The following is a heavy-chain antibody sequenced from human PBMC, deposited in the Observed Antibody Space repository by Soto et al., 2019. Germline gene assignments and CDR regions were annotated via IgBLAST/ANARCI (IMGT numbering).Heavy chain of an antibody. CDR2: IIPIFGTA. Sequence: ASVKVSCKASGGTFSSYAISWVRQAPGQGLEWMGGIIPIFGTANYAQKFQGRVTITADESTSTAYMELSSLRSEDTAVYYCAIQARITMVRGVIITSFYYYYYGMDVWGQGTTVTVSS. V-gene: IGHV1-69*13. D-gene: IGHD3-10*01. CDR3: AIQARITMVRGVIITSFYYYYYGMDV. CDR1: GGTFSSYA. J-gene: IGHJ6*02.